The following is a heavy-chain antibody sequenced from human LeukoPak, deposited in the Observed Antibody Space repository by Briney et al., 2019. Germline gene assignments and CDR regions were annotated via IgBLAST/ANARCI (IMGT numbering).Heavy chain of an antibody. CDR3: ARHYYYSSGYYPNDAFDI. Sequence: SVKISCKASGGTFSSYTISWVRQAPGQGLEWMGRIIPILGIANYAQKFQGRVTITADKSTSTAYMELSSLRSEDTAVYYCARHYYYSSGYYPNDAFDIWGQGTIVTVSS. V-gene: IGHV1-69*02. CDR2: IIPILGIA. CDR1: GGTFSSYT. J-gene: IGHJ3*02. D-gene: IGHD3-22*01.